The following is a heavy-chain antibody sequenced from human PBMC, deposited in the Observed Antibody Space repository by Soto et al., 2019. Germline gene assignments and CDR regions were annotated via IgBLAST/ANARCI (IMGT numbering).Heavy chain of an antibody. Sequence: SETLSLTCTVSNDSISSYYWSWIRQPPGKGLEWIGYIFYSGTTNYNPSLKSRVTISVDGSKSQFSLKLTSVTAADTAVYYCVRELSRGWFDPWGQGTLVTVSS. CDR2: IFYSGTT. CDR3: VRELSRGWFDP. J-gene: IGHJ5*02. D-gene: IGHD3-16*01. V-gene: IGHV4-59*01. CDR1: NDSISSYY.